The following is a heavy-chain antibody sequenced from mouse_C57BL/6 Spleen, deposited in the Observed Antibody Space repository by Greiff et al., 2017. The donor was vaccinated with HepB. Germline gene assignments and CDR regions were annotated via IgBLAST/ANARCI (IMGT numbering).Heavy chain of an antibody. CDR1: GYTFTDYY. Sequence: EVQLQQSGPVLVKPGASVKMSCKASGYTFTDYYMNWVKQSHGKSLEWIGVINPYNGGTSYNQKFKGKATLTVDKSSSTAYMEINSLTSEDSAFYYCARKGTYGNYFAYWGQGTLVTVSA. CDR3: ARKGTYGNYFAY. D-gene: IGHD2-1*01. V-gene: IGHV1-19*01. J-gene: IGHJ3*01. CDR2: INPYNGGT.